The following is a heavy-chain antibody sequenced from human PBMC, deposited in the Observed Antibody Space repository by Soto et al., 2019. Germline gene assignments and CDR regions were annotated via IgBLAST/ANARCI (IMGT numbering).Heavy chain of an antibody. CDR1: GGSISSGGYY. CDR3: ARVGIDGYNPPFDY. Sequence: SETLSLTCTVSGGSISSGGYYWSWIRQHPGKGLEWIGYIYYSGSTYYNPSLKSRVTISVDTSKNQFSLKLSSVTAADTAVYYCARVGIDGYNPPFDYWGQGTLVTVSS. D-gene: IGHD6-13*01. J-gene: IGHJ4*02. V-gene: IGHV4-31*03. CDR2: IYYSGST.